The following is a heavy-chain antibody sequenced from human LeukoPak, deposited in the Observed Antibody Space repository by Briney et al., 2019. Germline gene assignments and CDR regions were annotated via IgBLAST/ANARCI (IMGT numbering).Heavy chain of an antibody. V-gene: IGHV3-66*02. CDR3: ARDGDDDILTGYYNDAFDI. J-gene: IGHJ3*02. CDR2: IYSGGST. CDR1: GFTVSSNY. D-gene: IGHD3-9*01. Sequence: GGSLRLSCAASGFTVSSNYMSWVRQAPGKGLEWVSVIYSGGSTYYADSVKGRFTISRDNSKNTLYLQMNSLRAENTAVYYCARDGDDDILTGYYNDAFDIWGQGTMVTVSS.